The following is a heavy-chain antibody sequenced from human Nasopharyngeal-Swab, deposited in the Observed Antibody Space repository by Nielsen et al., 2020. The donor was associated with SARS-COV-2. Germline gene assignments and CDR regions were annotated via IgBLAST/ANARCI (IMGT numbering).Heavy chain of an antibody. Sequence: SLKISCAASGFTFSSYAMTWVRQAPGKGLEWVSGISWNSGSIGYADSVKGRFTISRDNAKNSLYLQMNSLRAEDTALYYCAGVLSATYWGQGTLVTVSS. J-gene: IGHJ4*02. CDR3: AGVLSATY. CDR1: GFTFSSYA. CDR2: ISWNSGSI. V-gene: IGHV3-9*01. D-gene: IGHD2-8*01.